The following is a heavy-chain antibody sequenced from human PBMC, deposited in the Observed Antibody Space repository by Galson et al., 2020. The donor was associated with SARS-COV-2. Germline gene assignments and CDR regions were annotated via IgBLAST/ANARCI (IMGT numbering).Heavy chain of an antibody. V-gene: IGHV3-74*01. CDR1: GFTFSSYW. CDR2: IDGSNT. CDR3: ARADFDYWNHFDY. J-gene: IGHJ4*02. D-gene: IGHD3-16*01. Sequence: GESLKISCAASGFTFSSYWMHWVRQAPGKGLVWVSRIDGSNTDYADSVKGRFTISRDNAKNTLYLQLNSLRAEDTAVYYCARADFDYWNHFDYWGQGTLVTVSS.